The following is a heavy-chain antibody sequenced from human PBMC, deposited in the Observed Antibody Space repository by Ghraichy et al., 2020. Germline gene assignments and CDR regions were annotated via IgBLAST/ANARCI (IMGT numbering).Heavy chain of an antibody. CDR2: ISRGSSPR. D-gene: IGHD3-10*01. J-gene: IGHJ4*02. CDR1: GFTFSSYD. CDR3: VRDLERFGVREY. V-gene: IGHV3-48*02. Sequence: GGSLRLSCAASGFTFSSYDMNWVRQAPGKGLEWVSYISRGSSPRHYAASVKGRFTVSSDNAKNSLYLPMNSLRDEDTAVYYCVRDLERFGVREYWGQGTL.